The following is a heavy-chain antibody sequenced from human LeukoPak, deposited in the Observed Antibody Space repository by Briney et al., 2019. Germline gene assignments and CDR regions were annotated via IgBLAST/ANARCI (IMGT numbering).Heavy chain of an antibody. J-gene: IGHJ3*02. V-gene: IGHV3-23*01. CDR2: ISGSGGST. D-gene: IGHD3-3*01. Sequence: GGSLRLSCAASGFTFSSYAMSWVRQAPGKGLEWVSAISGSGGSTYYADSVKGRFTISRDNSKNTLYLQMNSLRAEDTAVYYCARDHSPPHTIQDAFDIWGQGTMVTVSS. CDR1: GFTFSSYA. CDR3: ARDHSPPHTIQDAFDI.